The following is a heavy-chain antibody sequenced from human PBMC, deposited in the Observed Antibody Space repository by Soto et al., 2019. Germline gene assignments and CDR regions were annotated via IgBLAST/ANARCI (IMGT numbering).Heavy chain of an antibody. CDR2: ISGSGGST. V-gene: IGHV3-23*01. Sequence: EVQLLESGGGLVQPGGSLRLSCAASGFTFSSYAMSWVRQAPGKGLEWVSAISGSGGSTYYADSVKGRFTISRDNSKNTLYLQMNSLRAEDTAVYYCAKDKGRGYSYGENYGDYYGMDVWGQGTTVTVSS. CDR3: AKDKGRGYSYGENYGDYYGMDV. J-gene: IGHJ6*02. D-gene: IGHD5-18*01. CDR1: GFTFSSYA.